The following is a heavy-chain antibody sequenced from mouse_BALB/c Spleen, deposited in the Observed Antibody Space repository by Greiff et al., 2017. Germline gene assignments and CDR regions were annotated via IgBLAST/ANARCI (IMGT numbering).Heavy chain of an antibody. J-gene: IGHJ3*01. V-gene: IGHV3-2*02. CDR2: ISYSGST. CDR3: AREDGNYWFAY. Sequence: EVQLQESGPGLVKPSQSLSLTCTVTGYSITSDYAWNWIRQFPGNKLEWMGYISYSGSTSYNPSLKSRISITRDTSKNHFFLQLNSVTTEDTATYYCAREDGNYWFAYWGQGTLVTVSA. D-gene: IGHD2-1*01. CDR1: GYSITSDYA.